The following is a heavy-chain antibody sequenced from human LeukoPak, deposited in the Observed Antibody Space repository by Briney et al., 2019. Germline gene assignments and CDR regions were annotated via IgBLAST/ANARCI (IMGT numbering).Heavy chain of an antibody. CDR1: GYTFTSYY. Sequence: ASVKVSCKASGYTFTSYYMHWVRQAPGQGLEWMGIINPSGGSTSYAQKFQGRVTMTRDTSISTAYMELSRLRSDDTAVYYCATNQAYCSGGSCYSSIAYWGQGTLVTVSS. V-gene: IGHV1-46*01. CDR2: INPSGGST. J-gene: IGHJ4*02. D-gene: IGHD2-15*01. CDR3: ATNQAYCSGGSCYSSIAY.